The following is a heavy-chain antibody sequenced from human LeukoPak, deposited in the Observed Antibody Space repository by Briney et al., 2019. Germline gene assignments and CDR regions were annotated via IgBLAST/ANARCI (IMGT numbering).Heavy chain of an antibody. CDR1: GYTFTIYG. J-gene: IGHJ4*02. V-gene: IGHV1-18*01. CDR3: ARDPDGDYDFDY. D-gene: IGHD4-17*01. CDR2: ISVSNGNT. Sequence: ASVKVSCKASGYTFTIYGISWVRQAPGQGLEWMGWISVSNGNTYYAPKLQGRVTMTTDTSTSTAYMELRSLRSDDTAVYYCARDPDGDYDFDYWGQGTLVTVSS.